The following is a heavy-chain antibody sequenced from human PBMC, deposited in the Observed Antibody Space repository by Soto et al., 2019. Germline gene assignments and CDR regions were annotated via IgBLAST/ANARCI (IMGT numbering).Heavy chain of an antibody. CDR3: ARTDIDGVVPAAYYYYGMDV. CDR2: IYYSGST. J-gene: IGHJ6*02. V-gene: IGHV4-59*01. Sequence: PSETLSLTCTVSGGSISSYYWSWIRQPPGKGLEWIGHIYYSGSTNYNPSLKSRVTISVDTSKNQFSLKLSSVTAADTAVYYCARTDIDGVVPAAYYYYGMDVWGQGTTVTVSS. D-gene: IGHD2-2*01. CDR1: GGSISSYY.